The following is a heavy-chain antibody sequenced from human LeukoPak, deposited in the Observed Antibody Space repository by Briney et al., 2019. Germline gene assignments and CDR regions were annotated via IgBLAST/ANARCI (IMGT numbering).Heavy chain of an antibody. Sequence: GGSLRLSCAASGFTFSNYWMHWVRQAPGKGLVWVSRINHDGSSTSYADSVKGRFTISRDNAKNTLYLQMNSLRAEDTAVYYCAHSSYHYDSSGNNDYWGQGTLVTVSS. J-gene: IGHJ4*02. D-gene: IGHD3-22*01. V-gene: IGHV3-74*01. CDR2: INHDGSST. CDR3: AHSSYHYDSSGNNDY. CDR1: GFTFSNYW.